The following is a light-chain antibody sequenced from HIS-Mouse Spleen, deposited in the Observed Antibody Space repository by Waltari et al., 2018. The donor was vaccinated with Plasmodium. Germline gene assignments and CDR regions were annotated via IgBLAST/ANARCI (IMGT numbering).Light chain of an antibody. J-gene: IGLJ3*02. CDR1: SLRSSY. CDR3: NSRDSSGNHQV. Sequence: SSELTQDHAVSVALGQTVRITCQGDSLRSSYASWYQQKPGQAPVLVIYGKNNRPPGIPDRFSGSSSGNTASLSITGAQAEDEADYYCNSRDSSGNHQVFGGGTKLTVL. CDR2: GKN. V-gene: IGLV3-19*01.